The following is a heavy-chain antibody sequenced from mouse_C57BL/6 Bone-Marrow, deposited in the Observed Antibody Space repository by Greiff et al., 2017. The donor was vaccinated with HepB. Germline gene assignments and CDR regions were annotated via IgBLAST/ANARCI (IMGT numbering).Heavy chain of an antibody. CDR1: GFTFTDYY. CDR2: IRNKANGYTT. D-gene: IGHD3-3*01. Sequence: EVQGVESGGGLVQPGGSLSLSCAASGFTFTDYYMSWVRQPPGKALEWLGFIRNKANGYTTEYSASVKGRVTISRDNSQSILYLQMNALRAEDSATYYCARRGDPAWFAYWGQGTLVTVSA. V-gene: IGHV7-3*01. CDR3: ARRGDPAWFAY. J-gene: IGHJ3*01.